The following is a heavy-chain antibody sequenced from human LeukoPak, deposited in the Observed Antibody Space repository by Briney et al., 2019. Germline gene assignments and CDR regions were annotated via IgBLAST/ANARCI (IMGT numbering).Heavy chain of an antibody. D-gene: IGHD3-10*01. CDR3: AKDLMRDRWFGES. V-gene: IGHV3-23*01. CDR1: GFTFNNYA. CDR2: ISGSGANT. Sequence: GGSLRLSCAASGFTFNNYAMSWVRQAPGKGLEWVSDISGSGANTYYADSVKGRFTISRDTSRSTLYLQMNSLRPEDTAVYYCAKDLMRDRWFGESWGQGTLVIVSS. J-gene: IGHJ5*02.